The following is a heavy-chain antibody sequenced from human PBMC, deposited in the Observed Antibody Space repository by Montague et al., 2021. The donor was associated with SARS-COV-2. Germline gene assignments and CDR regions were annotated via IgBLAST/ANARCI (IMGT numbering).Heavy chain of an antibody. CDR2: INQSGST. CDR3: AGVAGGYYHDSSAYFDY. V-gene: IGHV4-34*01. J-gene: IGHJ4*02. Sequence: SETLSLTCAVYGGSFSGYYWSWIRQPPGKGLEWIGEINQSGSTXXXPSXXXRVTLSVDTSKKQFSLNLSSLTAADTAVYYCAGVAGGYYHDSSAYFDYWGQGSLVTVSS. D-gene: IGHD3-22*01. CDR1: GGSFSGYY.